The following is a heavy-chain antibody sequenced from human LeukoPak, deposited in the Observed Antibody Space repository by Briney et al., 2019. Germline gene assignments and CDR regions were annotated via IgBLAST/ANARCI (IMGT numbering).Heavy chain of an antibody. J-gene: IGHJ4*02. CDR1: GGSISSGGYY. CDR3: ATSTLRAYFHDY. D-gene: IGHD3-16*01. Sequence: SETLSLTCTVSGGSISSGGYYWGWIRQPPGKGLEWIGSIYYSGSAYYIPSLKSRVTISVDTSKNQFSLELDSVTAADTAVYFCATSTLRAYFHDYWGQGTLVTVSS. CDR2: IYYSGSA. V-gene: IGHV4-39*01.